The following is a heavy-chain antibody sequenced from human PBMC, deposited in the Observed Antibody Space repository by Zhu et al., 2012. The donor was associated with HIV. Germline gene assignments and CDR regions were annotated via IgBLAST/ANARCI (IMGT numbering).Heavy chain of an antibody. CDR3: AGDVRGYYGSGSTYN. CDR1: GGSISSHY. V-gene: IGHV4-59*11. J-gene: IGHJ4*02. Sequence: QVQLQESGPGLVKPSETLSLTCTVSGGSISSHYWSWIRQPPGKGLEWIGYIYYSGSTNYNPSLKSRVTISVDTSKNQFSLKLSSVTAADTAVYYCAGDVRGYYGSGSTYNWGQGTLVTVSS. CDR2: IYYSGST. D-gene: IGHD3-10*01.